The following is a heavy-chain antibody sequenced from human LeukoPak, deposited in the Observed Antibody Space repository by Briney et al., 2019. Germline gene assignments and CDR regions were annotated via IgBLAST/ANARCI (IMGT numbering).Heavy chain of an antibody. J-gene: IGHJ3*02. CDR1: GGTSSSYA. D-gene: IGHD3-3*01. Sequence: SVKVSCKASGGTSSSYAISWVRQAPGQGLEWMGGIIPIFGTANYAQKFQGRVTITADESTSTAYMELSSLRSEDTAVYYCARDLAITIFGVVIRTDAFDIWGQGTMVTVSS. CDR3: ARDLAITIFGVVIRTDAFDI. V-gene: IGHV1-69*13. CDR2: IIPIFGTA.